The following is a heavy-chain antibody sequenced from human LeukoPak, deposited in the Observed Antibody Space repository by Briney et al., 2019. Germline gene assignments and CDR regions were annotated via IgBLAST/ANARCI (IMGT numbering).Heavy chain of an antibody. Sequence: GGSLRLSCAASGFTFSSHWMSWVRQVPGKGLEWVANMKQDGSVRHYVDSVKGRFTISRDNAKNSLYLQMNSLRAEDTALYYCARDPQRFLEWLLYRWGYYFDYWGQGTLVTVSS. D-gene: IGHD3-3*01. CDR2: MKQDGSVR. V-gene: IGHV3-7*01. CDR1: GFTFSSHW. J-gene: IGHJ4*02. CDR3: ARDPQRFLEWLLYRWGYYFDY.